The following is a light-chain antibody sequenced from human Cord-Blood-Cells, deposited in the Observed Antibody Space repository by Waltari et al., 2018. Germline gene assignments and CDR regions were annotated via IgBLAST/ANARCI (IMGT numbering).Light chain of an antibody. Sequence: DIQMTQSPSSLSASVGYSVTLTCRASQSMSRYLNWDQQKPGKAPKLLIYAASSLQSGVPSRFSGSGSGTDFTLTISSLQPEDFATYYCQQSYSTPYSFGQGTKLEIK. CDR1: QSMSRY. CDR2: AAS. CDR3: QQSYSTPYS. V-gene: IGKV1-39*01. J-gene: IGKJ2*03.